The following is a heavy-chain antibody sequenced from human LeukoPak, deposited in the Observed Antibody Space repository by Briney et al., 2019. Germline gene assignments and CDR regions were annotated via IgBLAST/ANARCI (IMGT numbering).Heavy chain of an antibody. Sequence: GGSLRLSCAASGFTFSSYAMHWVRQAPGKGLEWVAVISYDGSNKYYADSVKGRFTISRDNSKNTLYLQMNSLRAEDTAVYYSARAVVGSKQQLANWFDPWGQGTLVTVSS. V-gene: IGHV3-30*01. D-gene: IGHD6-13*01. J-gene: IGHJ5*02. CDR2: ISYDGSNK. CDR1: GFTFSSYA. CDR3: ARAVVGSKQQLANWFDP.